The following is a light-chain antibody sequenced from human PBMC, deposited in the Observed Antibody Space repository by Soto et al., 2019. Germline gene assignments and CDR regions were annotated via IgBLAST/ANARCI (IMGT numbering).Light chain of an antibody. CDR3: QQYNSYST. V-gene: IGKV1-5*03. CDR2: KAP. Sequence: IQMTQSPPTLSASVGDRVTITCRASQTISTWLAWYQQKPGKAPKLLIYKAPKLENGVPSRFSGSGSGTEFTLTISSLQPDDFATYYCQQYNSYSTFGQGTKVDIK. J-gene: IGKJ1*01. CDR1: QTISTW.